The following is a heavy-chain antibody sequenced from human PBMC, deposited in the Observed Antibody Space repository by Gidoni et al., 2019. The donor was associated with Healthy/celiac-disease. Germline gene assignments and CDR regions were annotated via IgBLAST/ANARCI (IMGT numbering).Heavy chain of an antibody. D-gene: IGHD3-22*01. CDR1: GFTFDDYA. CDR3: AKGTYYYDSSGLYFDY. J-gene: IGHJ4*02. V-gene: IGHV3-9*01. CDR2: ISWNSGSI. Sequence: EVQLVESGGGLVQPGRSLRLSCAASGFTFDDYAMHWVRQAPGKGLEWVSGISWNSGSIGYADSVKGRFTISRDNAKNSLYLQMNSLRAEDTALYYCAKGTYYYDSSGLYFDYWGQGTLVTVSS.